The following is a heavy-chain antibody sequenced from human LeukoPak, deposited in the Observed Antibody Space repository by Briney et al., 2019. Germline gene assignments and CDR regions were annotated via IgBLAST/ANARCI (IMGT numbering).Heavy chain of an antibody. D-gene: IGHD3-10*01. V-gene: IGHV4-4*08. CDR3: AREYLEYGSGNDYFDY. Sequence: SETLSLTCNVSGGSISSYYWTWIRQPPGKGLKWIGNIFHSENTYYNPSLKSRVTISLDTSKNHFSLKVSSVTAADTAVYYCAREYLEYGSGNDYFDYWGQGTLVTVSS. CDR1: GGSISSYY. CDR2: IFHSENT. J-gene: IGHJ4*02.